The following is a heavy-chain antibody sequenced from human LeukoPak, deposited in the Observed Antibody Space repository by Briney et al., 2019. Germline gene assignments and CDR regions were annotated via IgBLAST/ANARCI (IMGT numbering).Heavy chain of an antibody. CDR1: GFTFSSYG. V-gene: IGHV3-30*02. Sequence: GGPLRLSCAASGFTFSSYGMHWVRQAPGKGLEWVAFIRYDGSNKYYADSVKGRFTISRDNSKNTLYLQMNSLRAEDTAVYYCAKDRITMRYYFDYWGQGTLVTVSS. J-gene: IGHJ4*02. CDR2: IRYDGSNK. CDR3: AKDRITMRYYFDY. D-gene: IGHD3-10*01.